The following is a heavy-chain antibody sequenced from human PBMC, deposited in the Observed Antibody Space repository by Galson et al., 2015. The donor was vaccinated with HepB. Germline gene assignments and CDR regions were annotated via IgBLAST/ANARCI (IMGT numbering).Heavy chain of an antibody. CDR2: ISGYNANT. V-gene: IGHV1-18*04. CDR3: VRDLGGGNCGRCGMDF. Sequence: SVKVSCKASGYTFSNYGISWVRQAPGQGLEWMGLISGYNANTNYSQRLQGRVTMTTDTYTRTIYMELRSLIFADTAVYYCVRDLGGGNCGRCGMDFWGQGTTVTVSS. J-gene: IGHJ6*02. CDR1: GYTFSNYG. D-gene: IGHD4-23*01.